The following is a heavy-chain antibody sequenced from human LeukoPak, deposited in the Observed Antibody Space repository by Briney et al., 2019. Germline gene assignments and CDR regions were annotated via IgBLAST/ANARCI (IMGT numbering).Heavy chain of an antibody. V-gene: IGHV3-7*01. Sequence: PGGSLRLSCVASGFTFSSYWMSWVRQAPGKGLEWVANIKQDGSDKYYVDSVKGRFTISRDNAKNSLYLQMNSLRAEDTAAYYCASGQKLGFWGQGTLVTVSS. CDR2: IKQDGSDK. D-gene: IGHD6-13*01. CDR3: ASGQKLGF. J-gene: IGHJ4*02. CDR1: GFTFSSYW.